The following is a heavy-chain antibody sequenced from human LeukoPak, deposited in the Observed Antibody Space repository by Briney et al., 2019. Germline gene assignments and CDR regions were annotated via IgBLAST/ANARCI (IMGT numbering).Heavy chain of an antibody. CDR3: ARGYYGSGVHFDY. J-gene: IGHJ4*02. V-gene: IGHV4-59*01. CDR2: IYCSGST. CDR1: GGSISSYY. D-gene: IGHD3-10*01. Sequence: SETLSLTCTVSGGSISSYYWSWIRQPPGKGLEWIGYIYCSGSTNYNPSLNSRVTISVDTSKNRFSLRLSSVTAADTAVYYCARGYYGSGVHFDYWGQGTLVTVSS.